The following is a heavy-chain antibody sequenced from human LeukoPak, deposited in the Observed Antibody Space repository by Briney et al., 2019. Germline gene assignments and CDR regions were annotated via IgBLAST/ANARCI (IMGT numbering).Heavy chain of an antibody. J-gene: IGHJ4*02. V-gene: IGHV3-30*02. CDR1: GFTFSSYG. Sequence: GGSLRLSCAASGFTFSSYGMHWVRQAPGKGLEWVAFIRYDGSNKYYADSVKGRFTISRDNSKNTLYLQMNSLRAEDTAVYYCFPAADGFRESLTDYWGQGTLVTVSS. D-gene: IGHD6-13*01. CDR2: IRYDGSNK. CDR3: FPAADGFRESLTDY.